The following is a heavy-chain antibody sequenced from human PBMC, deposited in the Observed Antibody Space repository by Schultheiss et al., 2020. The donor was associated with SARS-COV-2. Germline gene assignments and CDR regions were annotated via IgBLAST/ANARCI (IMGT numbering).Heavy chain of an antibody. D-gene: IGHD5-24*01. CDR2: IYSGGST. Sequence: GGSLRLSCAASGFTFSSYGMHWVRQAPGKGLEWVSVIYSGGSTYYADSVKGRFTISRDNSKNTLYLQMNSLRAEDTAVYYCAKTLRRLRWDFDYWGQGTLVTVSS. CDR3: AKTLRRLRWDFDY. V-gene: IGHV3-NL1*01. CDR1: GFTFSSYG. J-gene: IGHJ4*02.